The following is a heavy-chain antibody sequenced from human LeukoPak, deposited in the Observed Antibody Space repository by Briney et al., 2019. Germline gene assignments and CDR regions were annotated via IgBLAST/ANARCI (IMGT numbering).Heavy chain of an antibody. Sequence: PGGSLRLSCAASGFTFSSYWMHWVRQSPEKGLKWVSRINSDGSNIAYADSVKGRFTISRDNAKNTLYLQMNSLRAEDTAVYYCARDLELVYYNSTAYDYWGHGTLVTVSS. J-gene: IGHJ4*01. V-gene: IGHV3-74*01. CDR2: INSDGSNI. CDR3: ARDLELVYYNSTAYDY. CDR1: GFTFSSYW. D-gene: IGHD3-22*01.